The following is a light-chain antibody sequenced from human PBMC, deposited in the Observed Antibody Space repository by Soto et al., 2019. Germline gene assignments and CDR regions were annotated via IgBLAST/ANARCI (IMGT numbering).Light chain of an antibody. Sequence: EIVLTQSPGTLSLSPGERATLSCRASQSVPSGYLAWYQQRPGQAPRLLIYGASSRATGIPDRFSGSGSGTDFTLTISRLEPEDFAVYYCQQYGSSPFTFGPGTKVDIK. J-gene: IGKJ3*01. CDR2: GAS. V-gene: IGKV3-20*01. CDR3: QQYGSSPFT. CDR1: QSVPSGY.